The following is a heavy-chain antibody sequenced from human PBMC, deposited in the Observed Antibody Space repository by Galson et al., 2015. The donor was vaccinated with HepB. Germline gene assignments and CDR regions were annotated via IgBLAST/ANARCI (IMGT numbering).Heavy chain of an antibody. CDR1: GFLFSHYT. CDR3: AREARVCQGDSCYSTISGFDI. CDR2: ITRSSNHI. Sequence: SLRLSCAATGFLFSHYTMNWVRQAPGKGLEWVSSITRSSNHIHYADSVKGRFTISRDNAKKSLYLQVNSLRADDTALYYCAREARVCQGDSCYSTISGFDIWGQGTMVAVSS. D-gene: IGHD2-15*01. V-gene: IGHV3-21*01. J-gene: IGHJ3*02.